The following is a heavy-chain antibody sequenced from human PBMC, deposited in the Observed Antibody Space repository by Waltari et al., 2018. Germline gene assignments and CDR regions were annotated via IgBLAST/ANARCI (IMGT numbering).Heavy chain of an antibody. D-gene: IGHD5-12*01. V-gene: IGHV4-39*07. CDR1: GGSISSSSYY. Sequence: QLQLQESGPGLVKPSETLSLTCTVSGGSISSSSYYWGWIRQPPGKGLEWSGSIYYSGSTYYNPSLKSRVTISVDTSKNQFSLKLSSVTAADTAVYYCARASGYAAGEWFDPWGQGTLVTVSS. CDR3: ARASGYAAGEWFDP. CDR2: IYYSGST. J-gene: IGHJ5*02.